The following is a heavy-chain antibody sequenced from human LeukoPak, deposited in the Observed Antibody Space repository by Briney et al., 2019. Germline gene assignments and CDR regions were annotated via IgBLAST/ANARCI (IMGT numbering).Heavy chain of an antibody. CDR2: ISSSSSYI. J-gene: IGHJ4*02. CDR1: GFTFSSYS. CDR3: ARDSLVVATPLLTYDY. V-gene: IGHV3-21*01. Sequence: PGGSLRLSCAASGFTFSSYSMNWVRQAPGKGLEWVSSISSSSSYIYYADSVKGRFTISRDNAKNSLYLQMNSLRAEDTAVYYCARDSLVVATPLLTYDYWGQGTLVTVSS. D-gene: IGHD5-12*01.